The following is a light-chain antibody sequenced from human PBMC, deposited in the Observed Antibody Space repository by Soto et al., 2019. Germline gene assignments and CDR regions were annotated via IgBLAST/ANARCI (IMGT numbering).Light chain of an antibody. J-gene: IGKJ1*01. CDR2: KAS. Sequence: DIQMTQSPSTLSASVGDRVTITCRASQSISSWLAWYQQKPEKAPKLLIYKASSLESGVPSRFSGSGSGTEFTLTISSLQPDDFATYYCQQYNRYSPPWTFGQGKNVEIK. V-gene: IGKV1-5*03. CDR1: QSISSW. CDR3: QQYNRYSPPWT.